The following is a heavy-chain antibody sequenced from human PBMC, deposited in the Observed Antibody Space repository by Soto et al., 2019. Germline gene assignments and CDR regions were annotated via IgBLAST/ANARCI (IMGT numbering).Heavy chain of an antibody. J-gene: IGHJ4*02. CDR2: IYYSGST. CDR3: ASSDGGHRIDY. Sequence: SETLSLTCSVSVGSISSSSYYWGWIRQPPWKGLQWIGTIYYSGSTXYNPSLKXXVTISLDTSKNXFSLKXSSLTAADRAVYYCASSDGGHRIDYWGQGALVTVS. V-gene: IGHV4-39*01. CDR1: VGSISSSSYY.